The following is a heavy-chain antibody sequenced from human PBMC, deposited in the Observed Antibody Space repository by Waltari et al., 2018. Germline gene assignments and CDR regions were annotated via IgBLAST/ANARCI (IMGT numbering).Heavy chain of an antibody. V-gene: IGHV3-30*18. CDR1: GFTFSNSA. Sequence: QVQLAQSGGGMVQPGRSLRLSCSASGFTFSNSAMHWVRQAPGKGLEWVAGILYDGSNKYYADSVKGRLTISRDNSKNTLYLQMNSLRAEDTAVYYCAKDGMPYLWGQGTLVTVSS. CDR2: ILYDGSNK. CDR3: AKDGMPYL. D-gene: IGHD2-2*01. J-gene: IGHJ5*02.